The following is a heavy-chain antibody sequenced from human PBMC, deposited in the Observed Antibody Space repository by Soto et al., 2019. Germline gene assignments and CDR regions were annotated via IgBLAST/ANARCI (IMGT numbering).Heavy chain of an antibody. V-gene: IGHV1-3*01. CDR3: AREPLLLGYCSGGSCYSDAFDI. D-gene: IGHD2-15*01. Sequence: ASVKVSCKASGYTFTSYATHWVRQAPGQRLEWMGWINAGNGNTKYSQKFQGRVTITRDTSASTAYMELSSLRSEDTAVYYCAREPLLLGYCSGGSCYSDAFDIWGQGTMVTVSS. J-gene: IGHJ3*02. CDR1: GYTFTSYA. CDR2: INAGNGNT.